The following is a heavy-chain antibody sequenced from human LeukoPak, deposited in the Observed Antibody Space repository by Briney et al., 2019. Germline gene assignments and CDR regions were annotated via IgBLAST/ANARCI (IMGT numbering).Heavy chain of an antibody. Sequence: SEALSLTCAVYGGSFSGYYWSWIRQPPGKGLEWIGEINHSGSTNYNPSLKSRVTISVDTSKNQFSLKLSSVTAAGTAVYYCARQPERYYYGSGRTYYFDYWGQGTLVTVSS. D-gene: IGHD3-10*01. CDR1: GGSFSGYY. J-gene: IGHJ4*02. V-gene: IGHV4-34*01. CDR2: INHSGST. CDR3: ARQPERYYYGSGRTYYFDY.